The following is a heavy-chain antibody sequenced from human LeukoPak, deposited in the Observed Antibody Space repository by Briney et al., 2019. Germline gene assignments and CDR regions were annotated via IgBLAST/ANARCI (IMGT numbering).Heavy chain of an antibody. Sequence: GGSLRLSCAASGFTLSSYAMSWVRQAPGKGLEWVSAISASGNTYHADSVKGRFTISRDSSKNTLYLQMNRLRAEDAAVYYCAKAPVTTCSGAYCYPFDYWGQGTLVTVSS. CDR1: GFTLSSYA. CDR3: AKAPVTTCSGAYCYPFDY. D-gene: IGHD2-21*01. CDR2: ISASGNT. J-gene: IGHJ4*02. V-gene: IGHV3-23*01.